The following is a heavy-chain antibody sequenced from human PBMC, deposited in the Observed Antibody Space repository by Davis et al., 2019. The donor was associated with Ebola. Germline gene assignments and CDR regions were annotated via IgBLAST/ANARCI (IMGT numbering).Heavy chain of an antibody. V-gene: IGHV3-53*01. CDR3: ARVRGRWGYYDSSGSLADI. CDR1: GFTFSSYA. Sequence: GESLKISCAASGFTFSSYAMSWVRQAPGKGLEWVSVLYSGGSIYYADSVKGRFTISRDNSKNTLYLQMNSLRAEDTAVYYCARVRGRWGYYDSSGSLADIWGQGTMVTVSS. D-gene: IGHD3-22*01. J-gene: IGHJ3*02. CDR2: LYSGGSI.